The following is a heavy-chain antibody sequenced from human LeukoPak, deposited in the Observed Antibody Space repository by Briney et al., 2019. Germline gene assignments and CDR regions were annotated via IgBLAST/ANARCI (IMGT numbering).Heavy chain of an antibody. CDR2: MYHSGTT. CDR3: VRGYYYDSSGYWVRAFDI. D-gene: IGHD3-22*01. V-gene: IGHV4-30-2*01. J-gene: IGHJ3*02. CDR1: GGSISNGGYS. Sequence: SETLSLTCAVSGGSISNGGYSWSWIRQPPGKGLEWIGYMYHSGTTHYNPSLKSRVTISVDRSKNQSSLKLSSVTAADTAVYYCVRGYYYDSSGYWVRAFDIWGQGTMVTVSS.